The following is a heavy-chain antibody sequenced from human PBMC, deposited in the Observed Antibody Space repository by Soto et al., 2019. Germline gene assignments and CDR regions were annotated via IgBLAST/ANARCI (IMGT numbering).Heavy chain of an antibody. Sequence: PGGSLRLSCAASGFTFDTYWMNWVRQAPGKGPEWLSGINSDGTISSYADSVKGRFTISRDNARNTLSLQMISLRPEDTAVYFCARDLGGYCSRTSCSPFDYWGKGTLVTVSS. CDR1: GFTFDTYW. CDR3: ARDLGGYCSRTSCSPFDY. J-gene: IGHJ4*02. V-gene: IGHV3-74*01. CDR2: INSDGTIS. D-gene: IGHD2-2*01.